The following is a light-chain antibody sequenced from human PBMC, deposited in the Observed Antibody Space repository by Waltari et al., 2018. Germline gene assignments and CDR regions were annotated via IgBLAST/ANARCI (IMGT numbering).Light chain of an antibody. V-gene: IGKV1-39*01. CDR1: QSIANY. J-gene: IGKJ1*01. CDR2: GAY. Sequence: DIQMTQSPSSLAASVGASVAITCRADQSIANYLSWYQQKPGQAPRLLIYGAYNLQAGVPSRFSGSGSGADFTLTISSLQREDFATYYCQQGYSGPLTFGQGTKVEIK. CDR3: QQGYSGPLT.